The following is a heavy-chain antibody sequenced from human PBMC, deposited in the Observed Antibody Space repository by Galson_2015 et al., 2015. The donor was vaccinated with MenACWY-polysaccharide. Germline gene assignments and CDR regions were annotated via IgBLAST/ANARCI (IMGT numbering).Heavy chain of an antibody. V-gene: IGHV3-23*01. D-gene: IGHD3-10*01. CDR3: AKVDGPGELYGRDH. Sequence: SLRLSCAASGFSFGNYAMTWVRQAPGKGLEWVSLISSSGGSTYYAESVKGRFTISRDNFKNTLFLQMNSLRAEDTAIYYCAKVDGPGELYGRDHWGHGTPVLVSS. J-gene: IGHJ4*03. CDR1: GFSFGNYA. CDR2: ISSSGGST.